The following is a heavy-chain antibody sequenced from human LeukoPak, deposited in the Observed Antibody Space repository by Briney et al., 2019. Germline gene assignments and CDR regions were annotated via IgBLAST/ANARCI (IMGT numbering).Heavy chain of an antibody. D-gene: IGHD3-22*01. CDR3: AKEYYDSSGYLDY. CDR1: GFTFSSYG. J-gene: IGHJ4*02. V-gene: IGHV3-30*02. CDR2: IRYDGSNK. Sequence: PGGSLRLSCAASGFTFSSYGMHWVRQAPGKGLEWVAFIRYDGSNKYYADSVKGRFTISRDNSKNTLYLQMNSLRAEDTAVYYCAKEYYDSSGYLDYWGQGTLVTVSS.